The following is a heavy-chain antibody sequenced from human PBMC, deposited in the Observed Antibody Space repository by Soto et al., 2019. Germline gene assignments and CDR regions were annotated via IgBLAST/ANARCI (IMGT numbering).Heavy chain of an antibody. CDR3: ARGSEAQPVLRYFDWYRNWFDP. CDR1: DGYFGGYY. J-gene: IGHJ5*02. CDR2: INHSGST. V-gene: IGHV4-34*01. Sequence: SETLSLTCAGEDGYFGGYYWSWISQPPGKGLEWIGEINHSGSTNYNPSLKSRVTISVDTSKNQFSLKLSSVTAADTAVYYCARGSEAQPVLRYFDWYRNWFDPSGQGTLVTVSS. D-gene: IGHD3-9*01.